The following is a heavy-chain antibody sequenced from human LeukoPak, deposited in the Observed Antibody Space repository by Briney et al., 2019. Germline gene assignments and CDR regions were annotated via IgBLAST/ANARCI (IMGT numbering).Heavy chain of an antibody. Sequence: SVKVSCKASGGTFSSYAISWVRQAPGQGLEWMGGIIPIFGTANYAQKFQGRVTITADESTSTAYMELSSLRSEDTAVYYCARDRRVYYGSGSYYNTLFDYWGQGTLVTVSS. CDR2: IIPIFGTA. CDR1: GGTFSSYA. CDR3: ARDRRVYYGSGSYYNTLFDY. J-gene: IGHJ4*02. V-gene: IGHV1-69*13. D-gene: IGHD3-10*01.